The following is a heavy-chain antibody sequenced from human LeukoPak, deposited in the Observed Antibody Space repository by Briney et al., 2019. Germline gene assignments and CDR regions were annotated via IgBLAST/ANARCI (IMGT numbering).Heavy chain of an antibody. Sequence: PSQTLSLTCTVSGGSISSGSYYWSWIRQPAGKGLEWIGRIYTSGSTNYNPSLKSRVTISVDTSKNQFSLKLSSVTAADTAVYYCAGVYYYYYYMDVWGKGTTVTVSS. CDR2: IYTSGST. D-gene: IGHD2-8*01. V-gene: IGHV4-61*02. CDR3: AGVYYYYYYMDV. J-gene: IGHJ6*03. CDR1: GGSISSGSYY.